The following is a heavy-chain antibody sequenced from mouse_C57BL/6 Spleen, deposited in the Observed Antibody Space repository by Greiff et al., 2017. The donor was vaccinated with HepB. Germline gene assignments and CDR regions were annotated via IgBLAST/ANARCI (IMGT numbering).Heavy chain of an antibody. CDR3: ARSYGGYYYYYAMDY. D-gene: IGHD2-3*01. V-gene: IGHV1-19*01. CDR1: GYTFTDYY. J-gene: IGHJ4*01. CDR2: INPYNGGT. Sequence: EVQPQQSGPVLVKPGASVKMSCKASGYTFTDYYMNWVKQSHGKSLEWMGVINPYNGGTSYNQKFKGKATLTVDKSSSTAYMELNSLTSEDSAVYYCARSYGGYYYYYAMDYWGQGTSVTVSS.